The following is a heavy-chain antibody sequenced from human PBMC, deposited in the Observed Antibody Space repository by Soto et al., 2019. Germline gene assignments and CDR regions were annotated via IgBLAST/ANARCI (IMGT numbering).Heavy chain of an antibody. D-gene: IGHD3-9*01. J-gene: IGHJ5*01. V-gene: IGHV1-18*01. Sequence: ASVKVSCKASGYTFTSYGISWVRQAPGQGLEGMGWISAYNGNTNYAQKLQGRVTMTTDTSTSTAYMELRSLRSDDTAVYYFASYFQEVVGRWFYPSGQRTLVTVSS. CDR1: GYTFTSYG. CDR2: ISAYNGNT. CDR3: ASYFQEVVGRWFYP.